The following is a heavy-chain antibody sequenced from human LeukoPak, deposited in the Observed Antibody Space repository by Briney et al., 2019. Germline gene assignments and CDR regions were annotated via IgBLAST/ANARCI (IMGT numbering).Heavy chain of an antibody. CDR1: GFTFSSYA. CDR2: ISYDGSNK. CDR3: ARARGIFGVVIRGYFQH. D-gene: IGHD3-3*01. V-gene: IGHV3-30*04. J-gene: IGHJ1*01. Sequence: PGRSLRLSCAASGFTFSSYAMHWVRQAPGKGLGWVAIISYDGSNKYYADSVKGRFTISRDNSKNTLYLQMNSLRAEDTAVYYCARARGIFGVVIRGYFQHWGQGTLVTVSS.